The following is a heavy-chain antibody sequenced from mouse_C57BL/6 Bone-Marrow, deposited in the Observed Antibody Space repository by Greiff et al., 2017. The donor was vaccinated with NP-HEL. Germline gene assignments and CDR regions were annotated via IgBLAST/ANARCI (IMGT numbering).Heavy chain of an antibody. Sequence: EVKLMESGGDLVKPGGSLKLSCAASGFTFSSDGMSWVRQTPDKRLEWVAAISSGGSYTYYPDSVKGRFTISRDKAKNTLYLQMSRLKSEDTAMYYCARGGYCDMDDWGQGTTVTVSS. CDR1: GFTFSSDG. CDR3: ARGGYCDMDD. CDR2: ISSGGSYT. J-gene: IGHJ4*01. D-gene: IGHD2-3*01. V-gene: IGHV5-6*01.